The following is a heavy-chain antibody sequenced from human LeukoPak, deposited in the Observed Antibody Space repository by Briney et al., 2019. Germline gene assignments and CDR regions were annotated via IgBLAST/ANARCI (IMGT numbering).Heavy chain of an antibody. D-gene: IGHD3-22*01. V-gene: IGHV3-23*01. Sequence: PGGSLRLSCAASGFTFSSYAMSWVRQAPGKWLEWVSAITNSGGTTYYADSVKGRFTISRDNSKNTLYLQMNSLRAEDTAVYFCAKGHGSNIYDYHGMDVWGQGTTVTVSS. CDR1: GFTFSSYA. CDR2: ITNSGGTT. J-gene: IGHJ6*02. CDR3: AKGHGSNIYDYHGMDV.